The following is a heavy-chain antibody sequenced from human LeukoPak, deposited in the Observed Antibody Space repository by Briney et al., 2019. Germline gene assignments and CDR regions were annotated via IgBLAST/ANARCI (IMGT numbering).Heavy chain of an antibody. V-gene: IGHV4-61*02. Sequence: PSQTLSLTCTVSGGSISSGSYYWSWIRQPAGKGLEWIGRIYTSGSTNCNPSLKSRVTISVDTSKNQFSLKLSSVTAADTAVYYCARERAQYYMDVWGKGTTVTISS. CDR2: IYTSGST. CDR1: GGSISSGSYY. CDR3: ARERAQYYMDV. J-gene: IGHJ6*03.